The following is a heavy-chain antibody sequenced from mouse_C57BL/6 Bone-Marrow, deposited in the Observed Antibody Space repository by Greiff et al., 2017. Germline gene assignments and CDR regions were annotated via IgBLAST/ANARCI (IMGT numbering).Heavy chain of an antibody. V-gene: IGHV5-4*01. J-gene: IGHJ2*01. CDR3: AKQAIYDGYYVVDY. CDR1: GFTFSSYA. Sequence: EVQVVESGGGLVKPGGSLKLSCAASGFTFSSYAMSWVRQTPEKRLEWVATISDGGSYTYYPDNVKGRVTISRDTAKNNLYLQMSHLKSEDTAMYYCAKQAIYDGYYVVDYWGQGTALTVSS. CDR2: ISDGGSYT. D-gene: IGHD2-3*01.